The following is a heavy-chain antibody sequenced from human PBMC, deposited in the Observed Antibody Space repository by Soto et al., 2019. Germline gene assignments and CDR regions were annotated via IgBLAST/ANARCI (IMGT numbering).Heavy chain of an antibody. CDR1: GFTFSSYG. D-gene: IGHD3-3*01. Sequence: VQLVESGGGVVQPGRSLRLSCAASGFTFSSYGMHWVRQAPGKGLEWVAVIWYDGSNKYYADSVKGRFTISRDNSKNTLYLQMNSLRAEDTAVYYCARDIRDYDFWSGYDDAFDIWGQGTMVTVSS. J-gene: IGHJ3*02. CDR2: IWYDGSNK. CDR3: ARDIRDYDFWSGYDDAFDI. V-gene: IGHV3-33*01.